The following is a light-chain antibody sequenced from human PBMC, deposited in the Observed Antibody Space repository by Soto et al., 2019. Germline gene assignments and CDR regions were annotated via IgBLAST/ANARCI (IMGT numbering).Light chain of an antibody. V-gene: IGLV2-8*01. Sequence: QSALTQPPSASGSPGQSVTISCTGTSSDVGAYNYVSWYQQYPGKAPKLIIYEVNKRPSGVPDRFSGSKSGKTASLTVSGLQPEDEADYHCTSYAGRNIGVFGGGTKLTVL. J-gene: IGLJ3*02. CDR2: EVN. CDR3: TSYAGRNIGV. CDR1: SSDVGAYNY.